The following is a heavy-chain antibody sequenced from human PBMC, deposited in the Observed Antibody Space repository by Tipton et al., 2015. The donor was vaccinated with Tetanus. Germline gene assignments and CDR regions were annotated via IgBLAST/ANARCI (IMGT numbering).Heavy chain of an antibody. V-gene: IGHV3-33*01. Sequence: SLRLSCAASGFTFSTNAMHWVRQAPGKGLEWVAAIWNDGSYKYYADSVKGRFTVSRDNSKNTLYLEMNSLRAEDTAVNYCARVGISQNAYSYVYHGLDVWGQGTTVTVSS. CDR1: GFTFSTNA. D-gene: IGHD5-18*01. CDR2: IWNDGSYK. CDR3: ARVGISQNAYSYVYHGLDV. J-gene: IGHJ6*02.